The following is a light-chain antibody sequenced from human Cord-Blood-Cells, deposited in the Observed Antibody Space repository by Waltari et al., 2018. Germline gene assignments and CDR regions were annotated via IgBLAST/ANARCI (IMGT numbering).Light chain of an antibody. CDR3: QQSYSTTRT. CDR2: AVS. J-gene: IGKJ4*01. CDR1: QSISSY. Sequence: DIQMTKHTSSMSASVGARVTITGRASQSISSYLNRDQQKPWKAPKLLNYAVSSLHSGVPTRFRGSGSGTDFTLNISSLQPEDFATYYCQQSYSTTRTFGGETKVELK. V-gene: IGKV1-39*01.